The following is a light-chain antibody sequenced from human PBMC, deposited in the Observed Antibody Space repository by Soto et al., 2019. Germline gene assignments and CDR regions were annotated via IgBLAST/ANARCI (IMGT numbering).Light chain of an antibody. CDR3: QQYNSL. J-gene: IGKJ1*01. V-gene: IGKV1-5*03. CDR1: QSISSW. CDR2: KAS. Sequence: IQMTQSPSTLSASVGDRVTLTCRASQSISSWLARYQQKPGKAPKLLIYKASTLKSGVPSRFSGSGSGTEFTLTISSLQPDDFATYYCQQYNSLFGQGTKVDIK.